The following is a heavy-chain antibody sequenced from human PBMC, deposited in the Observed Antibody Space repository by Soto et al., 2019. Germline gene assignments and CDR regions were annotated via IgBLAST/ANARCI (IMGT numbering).Heavy chain of an antibody. CDR1: GGSISSGGYY. CDR3: ARHHYDFWSGYYKEGSWFAP. CDR2: IYYSGST. D-gene: IGHD3-3*01. Sequence: SETLSLTCTVSGGSISSGGYYWSWIRQHPGKGLEWIGYIYYSGSTYYNPSLKSRVTVSVDTSKNQFSLKLSSVTAADTAVYYCARHHYDFWSGYYKEGSWFAPWGQGTLVTVSS. J-gene: IGHJ5*02. V-gene: IGHV4-31*03.